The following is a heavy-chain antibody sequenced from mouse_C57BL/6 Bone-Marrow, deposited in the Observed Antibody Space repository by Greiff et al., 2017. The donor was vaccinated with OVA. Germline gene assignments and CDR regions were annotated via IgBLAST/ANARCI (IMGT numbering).Heavy chain of an antibody. Sequence: QVQLQQSGAELVKPGASVKMSCKASGYTFTSYWITWVKQRPGQGLEWIGDIYPGSGSTNYNEKFKSKATLTVDTSSSTAYMQLRWLKSEDTAVYDCARGSARAMDYWGQGTSVTVSS. J-gene: IGHJ4*01. CDR2: IYPGSGST. V-gene: IGHV1-55*01. CDR1: GYTFTSYW. D-gene: IGHD6-1*01. CDR3: ARGSARAMDY.